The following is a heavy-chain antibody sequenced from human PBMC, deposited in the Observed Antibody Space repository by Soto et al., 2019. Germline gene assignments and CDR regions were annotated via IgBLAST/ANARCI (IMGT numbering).Heavy chain of an antibody. V-gene: IGHV5-51*01. CDR2: IFPDDSDT. D-gene: IGHD1-1*01. J-gene: IGHJ6*03. CDR3: ARQLAGGGGRRHMDV. Sequence: EVQLVQSGAEVKEPGESLQISCQGSGYSFANHWIGWVRQIPGEGLEWMGIIFPDDSDTRYSPSFQGQVTISADKSISPAYLQGGSLKASDTPIYYCARQLAGGGGRRHMDVWGIGTTVTVSS. CDR1: GYSFANHW.